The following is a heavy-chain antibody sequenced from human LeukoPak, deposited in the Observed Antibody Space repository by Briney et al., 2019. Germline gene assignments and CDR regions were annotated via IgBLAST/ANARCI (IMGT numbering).Heavy chain of an antibody. D-gene: IGHD3-10*01. CDR2: INHSGST. J-gene: IGHJ5*02. V-gene: IGHV4-34*01. Sequence: SETLSLTCAVYGGSFSGYYWSWIRQPPGKGLEWIGEINHSGSTNYNPSLKSQVTISVDTSNNQFSLKLSSVTAADTAVYYCARDLFARMVRGLPLQAFDPWGQGTLVTVSS. CDR3: ARDLFARMVRGLPLQAFDP. CDR1: GGSFSGYY.